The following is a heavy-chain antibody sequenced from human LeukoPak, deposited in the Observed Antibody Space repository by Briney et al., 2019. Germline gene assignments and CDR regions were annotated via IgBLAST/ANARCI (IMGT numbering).Heavy chain of an antibody. J-gene: IGHJ3*02. Sequence: SETLSLTCTVSGGSIGTSYWSWVRQSPGKGLEWVGYIYYTGNTGSNPSLKSRVTISVDTSKNQFSLKLTSVTAADSAVYYCVRENDKVVDDAFDIWGQGTMVTVPS. CDR2: IYYTGNT. CDR3: VRENDKVVDDAFDI. V-gene: IGHV4-59*01. CDR1: GGSIGTSY. D-gene: IGHD3-22*01.